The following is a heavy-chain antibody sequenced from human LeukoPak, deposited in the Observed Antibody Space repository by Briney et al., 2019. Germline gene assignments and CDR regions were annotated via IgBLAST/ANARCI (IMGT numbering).Heavy chain of an antibody. Sequence: SETLSLTCTVSGGSISSYYWSWIRQPPGKGLEWIGYIYYSGSTNFNPSLKSRVTISVDTSKNQFSLKLSSVTAADTAVYYCARDDIYDSSGYSGWAAFDIWGQGTMVTVSS. CDR2: IYYSGST. CDR1: GGSISSYY. V-gene: IGHV4-59*01. J-gene: IGHJ3*02. D-gene: IGHD3-22*01. CDR3: ARDDIYDSSGYSGWAAFDI.